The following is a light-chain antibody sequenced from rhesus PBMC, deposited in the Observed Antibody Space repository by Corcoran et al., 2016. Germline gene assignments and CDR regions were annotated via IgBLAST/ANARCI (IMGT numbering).Light chain of an antibody. J-gene: IGKJ2*01. V-gene: IGKV1-43*02. CDR2: DAS. CDR1: QASNIF. Sequence: DIQMTQSPSSLLASVGDRVTIACRASQASNIFLSWYQQKPGKAPKLLIFDASALQSGVPSRFSGSGCGTDFRLTICSLQPEDVTTYFCLQYTSDLYSFGQGTKVELK. CDR3: LQYTSDLYS.